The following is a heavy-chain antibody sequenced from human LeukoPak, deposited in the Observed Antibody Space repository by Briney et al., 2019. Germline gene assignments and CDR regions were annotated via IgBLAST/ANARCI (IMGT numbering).Heavy chain of an antibody. CDR1: GFTFSSYG. J-gene: IGHJ6*03. CDR3: ARDNYGDPRRYYYYMDV. Sequence: GGSLRLSCAASGFTFSSYGMHWVRQAPGKGLEWVAVIWYDGSNKYYADSVKGRFTTSRDNSKNTLYLQMNSLRAEDTAVYYCARDNYGDPRRYYYYMDVWGKGTTVAVSS. D-gene: IGHD4-17*01. V-gene: IGHV3-33*01. CDR2: IWYDGSNK.